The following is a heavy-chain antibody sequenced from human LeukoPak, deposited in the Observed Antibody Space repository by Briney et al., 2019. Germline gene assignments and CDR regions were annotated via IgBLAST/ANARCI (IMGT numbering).Heavy chain of an antibody. CDR3: ARGFGLIAARPRDLDY. Sequence: GGSLRLSCAASGFTFSSYWMHWVRQAPGKGLVWVSRINSDGSSTSYADSVKGRFTISRDNAKNTLYLQMNSLRAEDTAVYYCARGFGLIAARPRDLDYWGQGTLVTVSS. D-gene: IGHD6-6*01. V-gene: IGHV3-74*01. CDR2: INSDGSST. J-gene: IGHJ4*02. CDR1: GFTFSSYW.